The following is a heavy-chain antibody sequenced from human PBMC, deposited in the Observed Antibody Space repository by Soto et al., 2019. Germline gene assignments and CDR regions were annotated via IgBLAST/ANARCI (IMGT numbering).Heavy chain of an antibody. CDR3: ARESEDLTSNFDY. V-gene: IGHV3-21*01. CDR1: GFTFSRYS. CDR2: ISSTTNYI. J-gene: IGHJ4*02. Sequence: GGSLRLSCAASGFTFSRYSMNWVRQAPGKGLEWVSSISSTTNYIYYADSMKGRFTVPRDNAKNSVYLDMNSLSAEDTAVYYCARESEDLTSNFDYWGQGTLVTVSS.